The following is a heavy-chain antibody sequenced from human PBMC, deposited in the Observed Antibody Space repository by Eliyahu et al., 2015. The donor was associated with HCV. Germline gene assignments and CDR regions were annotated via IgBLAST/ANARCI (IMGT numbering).Heavy chain of an antibody. Sequence: QVQLQQWGAGLLKPSETLSLTCAVYGGSFSGYYWSWIRQPPGKGLEWIGEINHSGSTNYNPSLKSRVTISVDTSKNQFSLKLSSVTAADTAVYYCARGEYFQHWGQGTLVTVSS. CDR3: ARGEYFQH. CDR1: GGSFSGYY. V-gene: IGHV4-34*01. CDR2: INHSGST. J-gene: IGHJ1*01.